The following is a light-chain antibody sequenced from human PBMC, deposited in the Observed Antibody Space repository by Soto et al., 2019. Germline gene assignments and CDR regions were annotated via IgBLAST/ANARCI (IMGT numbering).Light chain of an antibody. CDR2: GNI. V-gene: IGLV1-40*01. CDR3: QSYDSNLSGVL. J-gene: IGLJ2*01. CDR1: SSNIGSGYP. Sequence: QSVLTQPPSVSGAPGERVTISCTGRSSNIGSGYPVHWYQQLPGTAPKLLVYGNINRPSGVPDRFSGSQSGTSASLAITGLQAEDEADYYCQSYDSNLSGVLFGGGTKLTVL.